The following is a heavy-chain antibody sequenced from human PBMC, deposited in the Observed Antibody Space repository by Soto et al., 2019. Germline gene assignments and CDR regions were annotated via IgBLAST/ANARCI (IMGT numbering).Heavy chain of an antibody. CDR2: ISYDGSNK. CDR1: GFTFSSYA. CDR3: ARVDTAMGQYCYYYGMDV. J-gene: IGHJ6*02. D-gene: IGHD5-18*01. Sequence: GGSLRLSCAASGFTFSSYAMHWVRQAPGKGLEWVAVISYDGSNKYYADSVKGRFTISRDNSKNTLYLQMNSLRAEDTAVYYCARVDTAMGQYCYYYGMDVWGQGTTVTVSS. V-gene: IGHV3-30-3*01.